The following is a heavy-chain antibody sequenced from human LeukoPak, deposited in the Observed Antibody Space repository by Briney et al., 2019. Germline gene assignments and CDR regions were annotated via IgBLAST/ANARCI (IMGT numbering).Heavy chain of an antibody. CDR3: AKHGYCSGISCFFDF. V-gene: IGHV3-23*01. D-gene: IGHD2-2*03. Sequence: GGPLRLSCAVSGFTFSSYGRSWVRQAPGKGREWVAGISGSGLYTVYTDSLKGRFTISRDSSKNTLYLQMNSVRSDDTGLYYCAKHGYCSGISCFFDFWGEGTLVTVSS. CDR2: ISGSGLYT. CDR1: GFTFSSYG. J-gene: IGHJ4*02.